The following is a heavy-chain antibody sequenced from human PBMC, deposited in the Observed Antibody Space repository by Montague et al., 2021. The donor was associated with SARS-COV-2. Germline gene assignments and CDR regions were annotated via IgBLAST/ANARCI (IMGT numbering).Heavy chain of an antibody. D-gene: IGHD3-10*01. CDR1: GDSFNSPIYY. J-gene: IGHJ3*02. CDR2: SYYSGTT. V-gene: IGHV4-39*01. CDR3: ARGSYGSGSYHAFDI. Sequence: SETLSLTCTVSGDSFNSPIYYCAWIRQPPGKGLEWIGSSYYSGTTYYNPSLRSQVTMSVDTSKTQFSLKMNSVTAADTAVYYCARGSYGSGSYHAFDIWGQGTVVAVSS.